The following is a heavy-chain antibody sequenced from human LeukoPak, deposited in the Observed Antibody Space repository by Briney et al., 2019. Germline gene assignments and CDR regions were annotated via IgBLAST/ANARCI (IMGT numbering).Heavy chain of an antibody. J-gene: IGHJ5*02. D-gene: IGHD2-15*01. Sequence: GESLQISRKASGYTFTNYRIGWVRQMPGKGLEWMGIIYPGDSDTRYSPSFQGQVTISADKSINTAYLQWSSLKASDTAMYYCALAVPKYFDPWGQGTLVTVSS. CDR3: ALAVPKYFDP. CDR2: IYPGDSDT. V-gene: IGHV5-51*01. CDR1: GYTFTNYR.